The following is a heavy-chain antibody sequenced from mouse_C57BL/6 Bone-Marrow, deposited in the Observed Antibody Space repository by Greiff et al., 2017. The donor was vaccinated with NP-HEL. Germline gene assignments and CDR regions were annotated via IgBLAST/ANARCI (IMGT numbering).Heavy chain of an antibody. J-gene: IGHJ2*01. CDR3: AKLFSGYDYDY. CDR1: GYTFTSYC. V-gene: IGHV1-7*01. D-gene: IGHD2-4*01. CDR2: INHSSGYN. Sequence: QVQLQQSGAELAKPGASVKLSCKASGYTFTSYCMHWVKQRPGQGLEWIGYINHSSGYNKYNQKFKDKATLTADKSSSTAYMHLSSLTYEDSAVYYCAKLFSGYDYDYWGQGTTLTVSS.